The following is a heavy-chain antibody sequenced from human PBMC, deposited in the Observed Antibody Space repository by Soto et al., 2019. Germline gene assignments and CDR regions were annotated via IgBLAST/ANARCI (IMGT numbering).Heavy chain of an antibody. CDR2: TYYRSKWYN. CDR3: ARVPYNWNDVPSHYYYYGIDV. J-gene: IGHJ6*02. CDR1: GDSVSSNSAA. Sequence: SQTPSLTCAISGDSVSSNSAAWNWIRQSPSRGLEWLGRTYYRSKWYNDYAVSVKSRITINPDTSKNQFSLQLNSVTPEDTAVYYCARVPYNWNDVPSHYYYYGIDVWGPGTTVTVS. D-gene: IGHD1-1*01. V-gene: IGHV6-1*01.